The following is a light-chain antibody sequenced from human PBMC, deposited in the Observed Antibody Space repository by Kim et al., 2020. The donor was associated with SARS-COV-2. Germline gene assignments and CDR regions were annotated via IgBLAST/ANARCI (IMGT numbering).Light chain of an antibody. Sequence: QLVLTQSSSASASLGSSVKLTCTLSSGHSSDIIAWHQQQPGKAPRYLMKLEGSGSYSKGSGVPDRFSGSRSGADRYLTISNLQSEDEADYYCETWDSNTRVFGGGTKLTVL. V-gene: IGLV4-60*03. CDR1: SGHSSDI. J-gene: IGLJ2*01. CDR2: LEGSGSY. CDR3: ETWDSNTRV.